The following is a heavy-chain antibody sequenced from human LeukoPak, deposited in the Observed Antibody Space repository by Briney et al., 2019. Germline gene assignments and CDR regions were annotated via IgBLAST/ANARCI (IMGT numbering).Heavy chain of an antibody. Sequence: ASVKVSCKVSGYTLTGLSMHWVRQAPGKGLEWMGGFDPEDGETIYAQKFQGRVTMTEDTSTDTAYMELSSLRSEDTAVYYCATKREYCSSTSCYSSLDPWGQGTLVTVSS. J-gene: IGHJ5*02. D-gene: IGHD2-2*01. V-gene: IGHV1-24*01. CDR2: FDPEDGET. CDR1: GYTLTGLS. CDR3: ATKREYCSSTSCYSSLDP.